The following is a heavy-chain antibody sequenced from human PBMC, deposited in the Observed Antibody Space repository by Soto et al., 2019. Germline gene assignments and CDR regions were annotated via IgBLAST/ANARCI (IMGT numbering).Heavy chain of an antibody. CDR2: IYYSGST. V-gene: IGHV4-31*03. CDR3: ARGGRRSPGMDV. Sequence: QVQLQESGPGLVKPSQTLSLTCTVSGGSISSGGYYWSWIRQHPWKGLEWIGYIYYSGSTYYNPSLKSRVTISVDTSKNQLSLKLSSVTAADTAVYYCARGGRRSPGMDVWGQGTTVTVSS. J-gene: IGHJ6*02. CDR1: GGSISSGGYY.